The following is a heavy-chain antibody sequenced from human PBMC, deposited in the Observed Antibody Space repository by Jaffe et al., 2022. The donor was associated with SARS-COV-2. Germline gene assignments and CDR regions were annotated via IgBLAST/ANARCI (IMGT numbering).Heavy chain of an antibody. CDR1: GFTFSSYA. Sequence: EVQLLESGGGLVPPGGSLRLSCAASGFTFSSYAMSWVRQAPGKGLEWVSTIRDNGGTTYYADSVKGRFTISRDNSKNTLYLQMNSLRGEDTAVYYCAKDDRGVVVVAVRYWGQGTLVTVSS. V-gene: IGHV3-23*01. J-gene: IGHJ4*02. D-gene: IGHD2-15*01. CDR3: AKDDRGVVVVAVRY. CDR2: IRDNGGTT.